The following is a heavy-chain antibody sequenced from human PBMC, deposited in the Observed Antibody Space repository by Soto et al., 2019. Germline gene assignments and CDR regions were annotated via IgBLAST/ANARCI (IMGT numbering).Heavy chain of an antibody. CDR3: TKQKGDRRTYNGMDV. CDR2: AYYRSQWYY. Sequence: PSQTLSLTCAISGDSVSSNSAAWNWIRQSPSRGLEWLGRAYYRSQWYYDSAFSVRSRITVIPDTSKNQCSLQLNSVTPEDTAVYYCTKQKGDRRTYNGMDVWGQGTTVTVSS. D-gene: IGHD2-21*02. V-gene: IGHV6-1*01. CDR1: GDSVSSNSAA. J-gene: IGHJ6*02.